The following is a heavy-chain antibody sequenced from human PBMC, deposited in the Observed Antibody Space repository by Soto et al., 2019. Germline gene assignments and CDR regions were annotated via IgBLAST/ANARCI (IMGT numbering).Heavy chain of an antibody. Sequence: EVQLLESGGGLVQPGGSLRLSCAASGFTFSSYAMSWVRQAPGKGLEWVSGISGGTGGTYYADSVKGRFTISRDNSKNTLYLQMNSLRAEDTATYYCAKGTGPTPTKFDPWGQETLVTVSS. CDR1: GFTFSSYA. CDR3: AKGTGPTPTKFDP. V-gene: IGHV3-23*01. CDR2: ISGGTGGT. D-gene: IGHD1-1*01. J-gene: IGHJ5*02.